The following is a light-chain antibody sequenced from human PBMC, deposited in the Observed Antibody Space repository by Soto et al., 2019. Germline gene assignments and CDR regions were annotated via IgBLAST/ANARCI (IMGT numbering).Light chain of an antibody. J-gene: IGLJ3*02. Sequence: QSVLTQPPSASATPGQRVTISCSGISSNIGTNYVYWYQHLPGTAPKLLIFRNDQRPSGVPDRFYGSKSGTSASLAITGLQADDEADYYCQSYVSSLSGSGVFGGGTKVTVL. CDR2: RND. CDR1: SSNIGTNY. V-gene: IGLV1-47*01. CDR3: QSYVSSLSGSGV.